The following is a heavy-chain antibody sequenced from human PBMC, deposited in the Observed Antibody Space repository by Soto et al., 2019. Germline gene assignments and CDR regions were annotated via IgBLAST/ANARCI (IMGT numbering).Heavy chain of an antibody. CDR2: INNMGTS. Sequence: PSETLSLTSTVSGVSISAYYWSWIRKPPRKGREWMGYINNMGTSYNNPPLTSRATRSVATPENRFSLTLTSGTAAATAVYYCATLAYTSGLDLDCWGQGTLVTVSS. V-gene: IGHV4-59*01. CDR3: ATLAYTSGLDLDC. CDR1: GVSISAYY. J-gene: IGHJ4*02. D-gene: IGHD6-19*01.